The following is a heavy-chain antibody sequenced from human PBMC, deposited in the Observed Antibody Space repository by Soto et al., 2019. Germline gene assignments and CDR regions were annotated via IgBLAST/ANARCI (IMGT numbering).Heavy chain of an antibody. CDR2: INFGNGNA. J-gene: IGHJ4*02. Sequence: RASVKVSCKASGYTFTSYAMHWVRQAPGQRLEWMGWINFGNGNAKYSQKFQGRVTITGDTSASTAYMELSSLTSEDTAVYYCARNTLRFDYWGQGTVVTVSS. V-gene: IGHV1-3*01. CDR3: ARNTLRFDY. D-gene: IGHD2-21*02. CDR1: GYTFTSYA.